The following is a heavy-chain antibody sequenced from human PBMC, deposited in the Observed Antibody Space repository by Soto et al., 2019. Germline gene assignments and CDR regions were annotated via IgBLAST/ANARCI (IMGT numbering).Heavy chain of an antibody. CDR1: GFTFNSYA. V-gene: IGHV3-23*01. D-gene: IGHD1-26*01. CDR2: ISGSGRST. Sequence: PGGSLRLSCAASGFTFNSYAMSWVRQAPGKGLEWVSTISGSGRSTYYADSVKGRFTISRDNSKNTLYLQMNSLRAEDTAVYYCAKSLAVGATTPFDYWGQGTLVTVSS. CDR3: AKSLAVGATTPFDY. J-gene: IGHJ4*02.